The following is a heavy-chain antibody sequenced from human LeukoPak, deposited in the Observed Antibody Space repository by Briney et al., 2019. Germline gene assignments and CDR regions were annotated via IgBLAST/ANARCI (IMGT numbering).Heavy chain of an antibody. V-gene: IGHV3-33*06. D-gene: IGHD1-1*01. J-gene: IGHJ5*01. CDR1: GFTFTNFA. CDR3: AKDLGVLRSGERHPDNWFDS. Sequence: PGGSLSLSGAASGFTFTNFAMPWFRQAPGKGLVWLEVIWSDGSRKEYIDSVKDRFTVSRDNSKNTLYLQMNSLRAEDTALYFCAKDLGVLRSGERHPDNWFDSWGQGTLVTVSS. CDR2: IWSDGSRK.